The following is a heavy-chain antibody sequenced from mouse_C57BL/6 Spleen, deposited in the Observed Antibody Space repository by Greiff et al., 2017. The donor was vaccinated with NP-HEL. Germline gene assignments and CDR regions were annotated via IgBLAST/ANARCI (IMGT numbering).Heavy chain of an antibody. J-gene: IGHJ3*01. D-gene: IGHD1-1*01. CDR1: GYTFTSYW. Sequence: VQLQQSGTVLARPGASVKMSCKTSGYTFTSYWMHWVKQRPGQGLEWIGAIYPGNSDTSYNQKFKGKAKLTAVTSASTAYMELSSLTNEDSAVYYGTRDYGSSPKAWFAYWGQGTLVTVSA. V-gene: IGHV1-5*01. CDR3: TRDYGSSPKAWFAY. CDR2: IYPGNSDT.